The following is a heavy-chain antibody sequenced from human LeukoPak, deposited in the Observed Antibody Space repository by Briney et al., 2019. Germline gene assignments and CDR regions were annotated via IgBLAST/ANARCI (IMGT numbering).Heavy chain of an antibody. CDR1: GFTFRNAW. CDR3: TTGWTGTLDF. CDR2: IKSKTDGGTT. D-gene: IGHD1-7*01. V-gene: IGHV3-15*01. Sequence: GGSLRLSCAASGFTFRNAWMSWVRQPPGKGLDWVGRIKSKTDGGTTDYAAPVKGRFTISRDDSKNTLFLQMNSLKTEDTAAYYCTTGWTGTLDFWGQGTLVTVSS. J-gene: IGHJ4*02.